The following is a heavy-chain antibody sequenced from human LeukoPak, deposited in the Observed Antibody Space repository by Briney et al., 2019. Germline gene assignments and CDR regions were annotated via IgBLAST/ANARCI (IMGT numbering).Heavy chain of an antibody. CDR2: INREGNEK. V-gene: IGHV3-7*01. Sequence: GGSLRLSCATFGFAFSDYWMTWVRQVPGKGLEWVANINREGNEKYYVDSVKGRFTISRDNAKNSVDLQMDSLRVEDTAVYYCARVGTWELQRVFDFGGQGTLVTVSS. CDR3: ARVGTWELQRVFDF. CDR1: GFAFSDYW. J-gene: IGHJ4*02. D-gene: IGHD1-26*01.